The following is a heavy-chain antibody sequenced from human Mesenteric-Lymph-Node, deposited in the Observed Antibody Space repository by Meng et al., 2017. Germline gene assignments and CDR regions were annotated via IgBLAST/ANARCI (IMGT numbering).Heavy chain of an antibody. Sequence: QVRLVQSGAEVKKPGASVKGSCKTSGYTFTSYYIHWMRQAPGQGLEWMGIIKPRDGDTTYAQKFQGRVTMTSDTSTSTVYMEFSSLRSEDSAIYYCTRWVSQRGESNTFDPWGQGTLVTVSS. D-gene: IGHD3-16*01. V-gene: IGHV1-46*03. J-gene: IGHJ5*02. CDR3: TRWVSQRGESNTFDP. CDR2: IKPRDGDT. CDR1: GYTFTSYY.